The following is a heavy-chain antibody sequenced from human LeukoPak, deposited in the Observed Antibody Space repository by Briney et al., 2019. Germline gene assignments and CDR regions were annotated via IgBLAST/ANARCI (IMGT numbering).Heavy chain of an antibody. J-gene: IGHJ5*02. CDR3: ARAGWELLSASFDP. Sequence: SETLSLTCAVSGGSLSRSSYYWAWIRQPPGRGLEWVGTIYYGGSIYGDPSLKGRITISLDTSNNQFSLKLNSVTAADTAVYYCARAGWELLSASFDPWGQGTLVSVSS. CDR2: IYYGGSI. D-gene: IGHD1-26*01. V-gene: IGHV4-39*07. CDR1: GGSLSRSSYY.